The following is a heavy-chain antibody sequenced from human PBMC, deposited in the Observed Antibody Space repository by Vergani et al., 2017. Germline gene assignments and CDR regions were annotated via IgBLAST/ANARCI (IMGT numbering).Heavy chain of an antibody. Sequence: QVQLQESGPGLVKPSETLSLTCTVSGGSISSYYWSWIRQPTGKGMEWIGYIYYSGSTNYNPSLKSRVTISVATSKNQFSLKLSSVTAADTAVYYCASLGVPAANQNWFDPWGQGTLVTVSS. J-gene: IGHJ5*02. D-gene: IGHD2-2*01. V-gene: IGHV4-59*01. CDR2: IYYSGST. CDR1: GGSISSYY. CDR3: ASLGVPAANQNWFDP.